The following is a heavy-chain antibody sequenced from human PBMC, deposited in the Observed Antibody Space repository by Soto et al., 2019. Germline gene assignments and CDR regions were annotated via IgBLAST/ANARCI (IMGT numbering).Heavy chain of an antibody. CDR3: ARDLHTAMVTGWFDP. CDR2: IYYSGST. V-gene: IGHV4-31*03. Sequence: QVQLQESGPGLVKPSQTLSLTCTVSGGSISSGGYYWSWIRQHPGKGLEWIGYIYYSGSTYYNPFLKSRVTISVDTSKNQFSLKLSSVTAADTAVYYCARDLHTAMVTGWFDPWGQGTLVTVSS. D-gene: IGHD5-18*01. CDR1: GGSISSGGYY. J-gene: IGHJ5*02.